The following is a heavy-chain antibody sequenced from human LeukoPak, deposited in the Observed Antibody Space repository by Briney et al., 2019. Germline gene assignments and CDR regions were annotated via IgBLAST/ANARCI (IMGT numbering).Heavy chain of an antibody. J-gene: IGHJ5*02. CDR3: ASPRIQLDNWFAP. V-gene: IGHV4-39*01. CDR1: GGSISGTSYY. Sequence: SETLSLTCTVSGGSISGTSYYWGWIRQPPGKGLEWIGSIYYSGSTYYNPSLKSRVTISVDTSKNQFSLKLSSVTAADTAVYYCASPRIQLDNWFAPWGEGSLVTVSS. CDR2: IYYSGST. D-gene: IGHD5-18*01.